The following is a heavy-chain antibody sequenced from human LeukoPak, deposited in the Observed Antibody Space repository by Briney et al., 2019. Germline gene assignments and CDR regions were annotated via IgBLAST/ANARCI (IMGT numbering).Heavy chain of an antibody. J-gene: IGHJ6*03. Sequence: ASVKVSCKASGGTFSSYAISWVRQAPGQGLEWMGGIIPIFGTANYAQKFQGRVTITTDESTSTAYMELSSLRSEDTAVYYCARSSGGFVVVPAAFDYYYYYMDVRGKGTTVTVSS. CDR1: GGTFSSYA. D-gene: IGHD2-2*01. V-gene: IGHV1-69*05. CDR2: IIPIFGTA. CDR3: ARSSGGFVVVPAAFDYYYYYMDV.